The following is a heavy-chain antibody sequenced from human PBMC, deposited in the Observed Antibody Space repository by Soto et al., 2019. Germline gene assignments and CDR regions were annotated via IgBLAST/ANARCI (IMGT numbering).Heavy chain of an antibody. CDR2: IIPILGIA. D-gene: IGHD6-19*01. J-gene: IGHJ4*02. CDR3: AIADSSGWYPPDY. Sequence: QVQLVQSGAEVKKPGSSVKVSCKASGGTFSSYTISWVRQAPGQGLEWMGRIIPILGIANYAQKFQGRATITADKSTSTAYMELSSLRSEDTAVYYCAIADSSGWYPPDYWGQGTLVTVSS. V-gene: IGHV1-69*02. CDR1: GGTFSSYT.